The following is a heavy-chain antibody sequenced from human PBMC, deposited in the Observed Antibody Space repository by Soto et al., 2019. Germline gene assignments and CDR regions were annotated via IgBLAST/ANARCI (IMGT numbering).Heavy chain of an antibody. CDR1: GFTFSSYG. Sequence: GGSLRLSCAASGFTFSSYGMHWVRQAPGKGLEWVAGILYDGSDKYYADSVKGRFTISRENSKNTLYLQMNSLRSEDSAVYYCAKAGGGFGDFVHHWGQGTPVTVSS. CDR2: ILYDGSDK. J-gene: IGHJ4*02. D-gene: IGHD3-10*01. V-gene: IGHV3-30*18. CDR3: AKAGGGFGDFVHH.